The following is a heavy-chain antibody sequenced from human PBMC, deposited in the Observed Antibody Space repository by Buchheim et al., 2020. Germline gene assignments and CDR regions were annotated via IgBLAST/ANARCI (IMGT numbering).Heavy chain of an antibody. D-gene: IGHD6-13*01. CDR1: GGSISSYY. CDR2: IYYSGST. CDR3: ARGFRYSSSWDPSYYYYSMDV. J-gene: IGHJ6*02. V-gene: IGHV4-59*01. Sequence: QVPLPESGPGLVKPSETLSLTCTVSGGSISSYYWSWIRQPPGKGLEWIGYIYYSGSTNYNPSLKSRVTISVDTSKNQFSLKLSSVTAADTAVYYCARGFRYSSSWDPSYYYYSMDVWGQGTT.